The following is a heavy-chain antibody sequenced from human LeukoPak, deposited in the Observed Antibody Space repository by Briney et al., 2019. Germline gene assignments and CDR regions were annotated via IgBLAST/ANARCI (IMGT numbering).Heavy chain of an antibody. J-gene: IGHJ4*02. V-gene: IGHV3-23*01. CDR1: GFTFNTYD. Sequence: GGSLRLSCAASGFTFNTYDMSWVRQSPVKGLEWVSGLSGSGDRTYYTDSVKGRFIISRDNSKNTVYLQMNTLRAEDTALYYCARGGTLVRGGDPFDYWGQGTLVTVSS. CDR3: ARGGTLVRGGDPFDY. D-gene: IGHD3-10*01. CDR2: LSGSGDRT.